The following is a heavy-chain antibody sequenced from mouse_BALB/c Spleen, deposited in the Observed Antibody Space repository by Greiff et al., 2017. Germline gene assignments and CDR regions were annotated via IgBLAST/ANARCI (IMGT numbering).Heavy chain of an antibody. CDR1: GYTFSSYW. V-gene: IGHV1-9*01. J-gene: IGHJ3*01. Sequence: VQLQQSGAELMKPGASVKISCKATGYTFSSYWIEWVKQRPGHGLEWIGEILPGSGSTKYNEEFKGKATFTADTSSNTAYMQLSSLTSEDAAVYYCARWTMTTAGCANWGQGTLVNV. CDR3: ARWTMTTAGCAN. CDR2: ILPGSGST. D-gene: IGHD1-2*01.